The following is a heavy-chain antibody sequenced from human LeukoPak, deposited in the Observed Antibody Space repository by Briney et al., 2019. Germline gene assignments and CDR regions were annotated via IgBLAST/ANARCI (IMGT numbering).Heavy chain of an antibody. Sequence: ASVKVSCKASGYTFTSYNINWVRQAPGQGLEWMGWINVYNGYTQYVQKLQGRVTMTTDTSTSTAYMELRSLRSDDTAVYYCARDADYGSGSFTAFDIWGQGTMITVSS. D-gene: IGHD3-10*01. CDR1: GYTFTSYN. J-gene: IGHJ3*02. CDR2: INVYNGYT. CDR3: ARDADYGSGSFTAFDI. V-gene: IGHV1-18*04.